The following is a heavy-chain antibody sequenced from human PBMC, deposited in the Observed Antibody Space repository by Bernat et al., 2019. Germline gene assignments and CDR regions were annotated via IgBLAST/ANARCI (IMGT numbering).Heavy chain of an antibody. Sequence: QVQLLQSGTDVKKPGASLRVSCKASGYTFINYGITWVRQAPGQGLEWMGWINPYNGNTNYAQTVQGRVTMTTDTSTSTAYMEMTSLRSADTAVYYCAAAPSQVPAANIWFDPWGQGTLVTVSS. D-gene: IGHD2-2*01. CDR1: GYTFINYG. CDR3: AAAPSQVPAANIWFDP. CDR2: INPYNGNT. V-gene: IGHV1-18*01. J-gene: IGHJ5*01.